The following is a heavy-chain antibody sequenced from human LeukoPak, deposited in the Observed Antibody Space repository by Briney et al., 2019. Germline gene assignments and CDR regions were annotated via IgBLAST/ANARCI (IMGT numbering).Heavy chain of an antibody. CDR3: ARGGRYSYGYDWFDP. D-gene: IGHD5-18*01. CDR2: INHSGST. V-gene: IGHV4-34*01. J-gene: IGHJ5*02. CDR1: GGSFSGYY. Sequence: SETLSLTCAVYGGSFSGYYWSWMRQPPGKGLEWIGEINHSGSTNYNPSLKSRVTISVDTSKNQFSLQLSSVTAADTAVYYCARGGRYSYGYDWFDPWGQGTLVTVSS.